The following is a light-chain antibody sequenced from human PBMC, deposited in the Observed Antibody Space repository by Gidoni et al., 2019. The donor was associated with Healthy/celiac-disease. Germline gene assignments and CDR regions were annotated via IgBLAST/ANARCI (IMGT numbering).Light chain of an antibody. Sequence: EIVMTQSPATLSVSPGERAILPCRASQRVSSNLAWYQQKPGQAPRLLIYGASTRATGIPARFSGSGSGTEFTLTISSLQSEDFAVYYCQQYNNWPPGTFGQGTKVEIK. CDR2: GAS. CDR1: QRVSSN. CDR3: QQYNNWPPGT. V-gene: IGKV3-15*01. J-gene: IGKJ1*01.